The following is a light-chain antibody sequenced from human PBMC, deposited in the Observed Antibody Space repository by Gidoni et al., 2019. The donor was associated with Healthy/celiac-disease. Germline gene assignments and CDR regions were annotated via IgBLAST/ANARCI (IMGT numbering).Light chain of an antibody. CDR3: QSYDSSLSGFL. CDR2: GNS. J-gene: IGLJ2*01. CDR1: SSNIGAGYD. Sequence: VLTQPPSVSEAPGPRVPISCTGSSSNIGAGYDVHWYQQLPGTAPKLLIYGNSNRPSGVPDRFSGSKSGTSASLAITGLQAEDEADYYCQSYDSSLSGFLFGGGTKLTVL. V-gene: IGLV1-40*01.